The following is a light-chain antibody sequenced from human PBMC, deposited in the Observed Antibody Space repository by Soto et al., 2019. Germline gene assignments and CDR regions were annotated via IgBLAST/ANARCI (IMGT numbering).Light chain of an antibody. CDR2: GAS. CDR1: QSISSN. Sequence: EIVMTQSPATLSASPGERATLSCRASQSISSNLAWYQQKPGQAPRLLIYGASTRATGIPARFSGSGSGTEFTLTISSLQSEDIAVDYCQQYNNWPPYTFGQGTKLEIK. V-gene: IGKV3-15*01. J-gene: IGKJ2*01. CDR3: QQYNNWPPYT.